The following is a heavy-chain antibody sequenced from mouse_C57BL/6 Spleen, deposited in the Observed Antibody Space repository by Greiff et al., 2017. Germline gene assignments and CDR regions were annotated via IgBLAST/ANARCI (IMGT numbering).Heavy chain of an antibody. CDR3: ARGGKCGSSDFNY. D-gene: IGHD1-1*01. Sequence: EVKLVESGGGLVKPGGSLKLSCAASGFTFSSYAMSWVRQTPEKRLEWVATISDGGSYTYYPENVKGRFTIARDNAKNHLYLQRSHLKSEDTAMYDYARGGKCGSSDFNYWGQGTTLAVTS. J-gene: IGHJ2*01. V-gene: IGHV5-4*03. CDR1: GFTFSSYA. CDR2: ISDGGSYT.